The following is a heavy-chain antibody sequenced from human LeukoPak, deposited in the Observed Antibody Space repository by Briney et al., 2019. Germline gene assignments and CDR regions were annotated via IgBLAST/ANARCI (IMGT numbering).Heavy chain of an antibody. Sequence: SVKVSCKASGGTFSSYPISWVRQAPGQGLEWMGGIIPIFGTANYAKKFQGRVTITADESTSTAYMELSSLRSEDTAVYYCARGERITIFGVVTQAYYYYGMDVWGQGTTVTVSS. CDR1: GGTFSSYP. J-gene: IGHJ6*02. V-gene: IGHV1-69*13. D-gene: IGHD3-3*01. CDR3: ARGERITIFGVVTQAYYYYGMDV. CDR2: IIPIFGTA.